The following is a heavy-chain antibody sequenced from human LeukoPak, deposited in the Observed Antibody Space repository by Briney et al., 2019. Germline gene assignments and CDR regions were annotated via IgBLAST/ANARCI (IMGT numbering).Heavy chain of an antibody. J-gene: IGHJ4*02. D-gene: IGHD1-26*01. V-gene: IGHV3-7*01. Sequence: PGGSLRLSCAASGFTFSSSWMSWLRQAPGKGLEWVANIKQDGGEKYYVDSVKGRFTISRDNAKNSLYLQMNSLRAEDTAVYYCARDKIVGATYFDYWGQGTLVTVSS. CDR3: ARDKIVGATYFDY. CDR1: GFTFSSSW. CDR2: IKQDGGEK.